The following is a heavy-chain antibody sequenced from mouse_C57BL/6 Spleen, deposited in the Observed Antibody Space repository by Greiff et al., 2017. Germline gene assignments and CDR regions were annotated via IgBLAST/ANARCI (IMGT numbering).Heavy chain of an antibody. Sequence: VQLQQSGAELVRPGASVKLSCTASGFNIKDDYMHWVKQRPEQGLEWIGWIDPENGDTEYASKFQGKATITADTSSNTAYLQLSSLTSEDTAVYYCTTDYGSSTWAYWGQGTLVTVSA. CDR2: IDPENGDT. CDR3: TTDYGSSTWAY. D-gene: IGHD1-1*01. V-gene: IGHV14-4*01. J-gene: IGHJ3*01. CDR1: GFNIKDDY.